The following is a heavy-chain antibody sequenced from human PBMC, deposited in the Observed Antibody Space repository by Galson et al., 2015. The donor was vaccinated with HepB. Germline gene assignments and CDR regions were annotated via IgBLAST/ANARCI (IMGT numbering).Heavy chain of an antibody. V-gene: IGHV3-66*02. CDR2: IYSGGST. Sequence: SLRLSCAASGFTVSSNYMSWVRQAPGKGLEWVSVIYSGGSTYYADSVKGRFTISRDNSKNTLYLQMNSLRAEDTAVYYCARENFGSHSSGWYGNWFDPWGQGTLVTVSS. J-gene: IGHJ5*02. CDR1: GFTVSSNY. CDR3: ARENFGSHSSGWYGNWFDP. D-gene: IGHD6-19*01.